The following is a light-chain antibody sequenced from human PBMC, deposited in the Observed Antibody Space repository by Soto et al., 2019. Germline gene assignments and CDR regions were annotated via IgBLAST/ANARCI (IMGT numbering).Light chain of an antibody. CDR2: EDN. CDR3: QSYDSSTWV. CDR1: SGSIASNH. Sequence: FMLTQSHSVSESPGKTVTISCTRSSGSIASNHVQWYQQCPGSAPLTVIYEDNQRPSGVPDRFSASIDTSSNSASLTISGLKTEDEADYYCQSYDSSTWVFGGGTKLTVL. V-gene: IGLV6-57*04. J-gene: IGLJ3*02.